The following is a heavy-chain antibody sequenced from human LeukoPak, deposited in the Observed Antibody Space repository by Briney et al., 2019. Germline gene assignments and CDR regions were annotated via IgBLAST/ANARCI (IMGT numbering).Heavy chain of an antibody. J-gene: IGHJ4*02. D-gene: IGHD6-19*01. V-gene: IGHV4-38-2*02. CDR3: ARAGIAVAGTYGY. CDR2: IYHSGST. CDR1: GYSISSGYY. Sequence: SETLSLTCTVSGYSISSGYYWGWIRQPPGKGLEWIGSIYHSGSTYYNPSLKSQVTISVDTSKNQFSLKLSSVTAADTAVYYCARAGIAVAGTYGYWGQGTLVTVSS.